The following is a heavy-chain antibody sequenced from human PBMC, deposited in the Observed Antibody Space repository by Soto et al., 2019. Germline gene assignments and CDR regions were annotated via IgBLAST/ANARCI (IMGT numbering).Heavy chain of an antibody. J-gene: IGHJ4*02. D-gene: IGHD5-12*01. Sequence: ASVKVSCKACGYTFTVYYMHCVRQAPGQGLEWMGWINPNSVGTTYAQKFQGRVTMTRDTSISTAYLELSRLRSDDTAVYYCARGSGYSSNLFDYWGQGTLVTVSS. CDR1: GYTFTVYY. CDR3: ARGSGYSSNLFDY. CDR2: INPNSVGT. V-gene: IGHV1-2*02.